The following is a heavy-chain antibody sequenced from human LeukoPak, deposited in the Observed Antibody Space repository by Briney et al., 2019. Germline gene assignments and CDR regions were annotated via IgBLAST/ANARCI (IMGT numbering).Heavy chain of an antibody. CDR2: ISSSGSTI. Sequence: GGSLRLSCAASGFTFSDYYMSWIRQAPGKGLEWVSYISSSGSTIYYADSVKGRFTISRDNAKNSLYLQMNSLRAEDTAVYYCAKTPNSGWYEGDFDYWGQGTLVTVSS. J-gene: IGHJ4*02. V-gene: IGHV3-11*01. CDR3: AKTPNSGWYEGDFDY. CDR1: GFTFSDYY. D-gene: IGHD6-19*01.